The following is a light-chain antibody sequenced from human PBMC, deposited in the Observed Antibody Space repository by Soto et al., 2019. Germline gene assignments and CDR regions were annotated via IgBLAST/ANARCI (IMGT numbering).Light chain of an antibody. J-gene: IGKJ1*01. CDR2: AAS. Sequence: DIQMTQSPSSLSASVGDRVTITCRASQSISSYLNWYQQKPGKAPTLLIYAASSLQSGVPSRFSGSGSGTHFTLTISSLQPEDFATYYCQHSYSTLWTFGQGTKVEIK. V-gene: IGKV1-39*01. CDR1: QSISSY. CDR3: QHSYSTLWT.